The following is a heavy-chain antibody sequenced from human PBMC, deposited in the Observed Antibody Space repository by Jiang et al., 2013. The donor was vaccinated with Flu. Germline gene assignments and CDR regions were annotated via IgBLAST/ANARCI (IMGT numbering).Heavy chain of an antibody. CDR3: ARRIAVARAWWFDP. CDR1: GGSISSYY. J-gene: IGHJ5*02. CDR2: IYYSGST. V-gene: IGHV4-59*08. Sequence: SGSGLVKPSETLSLTCTVSGGSISSYYWSWIRQPPGKGLEWIGYIYYSGSTNYNPSLKSRVTISVDTSKNQFSLKLSSVTAADTAVYYCARRIAVARAWWFDPWGQGTLVTVSS. D-gene: IGHD6-19*01.